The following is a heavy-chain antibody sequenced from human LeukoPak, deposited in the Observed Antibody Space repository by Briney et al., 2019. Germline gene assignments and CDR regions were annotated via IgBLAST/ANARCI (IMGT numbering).Heavy chain of an antibody. J-gene: IGHJ4*02. V-gene: IGHV4-34*01. CDR2: INHSGST. D-gene: IGHD2-15*01. Sequence: PSETLSLTCAVYGGSFSGYYWSWICQPPGKGLEWIGEINHSGSTNYNPSLKSRVTISVDTSKNQFSLKLSSVTAADTAVYYCARSVVVAATPTDYWGQGTLVTVSS. CDR1: GGSFSGYY. CDR3: ARSVVVAATPTDY.